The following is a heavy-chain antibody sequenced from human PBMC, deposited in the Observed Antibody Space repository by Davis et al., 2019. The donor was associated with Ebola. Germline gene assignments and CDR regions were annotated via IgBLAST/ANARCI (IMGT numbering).Heavy chain of an antibody. CDR2: VYYSGST. CDR3: ARLNGMNTVTTTLDY. V-gene: IGHV4-39*01. Sequence: PSETLSLTCIVSGGSISNSSLYWGWIRQPPGKGLEWIGSVYYSGSTYHNPSLKSRITISVDTSKNQFSLKLSSVTAADTAVYYCARLNGMNTVTTTLDYWGQGSLVTVSS. D-gene: IGHD4-17*01. J-gene: IGHJ4*02. CDR1: GGSISNSSLY.